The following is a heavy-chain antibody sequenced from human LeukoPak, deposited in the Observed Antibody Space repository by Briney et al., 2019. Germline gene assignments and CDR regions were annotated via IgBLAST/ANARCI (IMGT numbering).Heavy chain of an antibody. CDR2: ISAYNGNT. J-gene: IGHJ6*02. V-gene: IGHV1-18*01. CDR1: GYTFTSYG. D-gene: IGHD2-2*01. CDR3: ARESYCSSTSCYSDYYYYGMDV. Sequence: ASAKVSCKASGYTFTSYGISWVRQAPGQGLEWMGWISAYNGNTNHAQKLQGRVTMTTDTSTSTAYMELRSLRSDDTAVYYCARESYCSSTSCYSDYYYYGMDVWGQGTTVTVSS.